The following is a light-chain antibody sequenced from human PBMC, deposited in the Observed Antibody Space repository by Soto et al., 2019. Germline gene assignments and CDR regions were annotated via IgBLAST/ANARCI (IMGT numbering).Light chain of an antibody. CDR1: RGISSF. J-gene: IGKJ4*01. CDR3: LQDYNYPLT. V-gene: IGKV1-6*01. CDR2: AAS. Sequence: AIQLTQSPSSLSASVGDRVTVTCRASRGISSFLAWYQLKPGKAPKLLIYAASSLQSGVPSRFSGSGSGTDFTLTISSLQPEDFATYYCLQDYNYPLTFGGGTKVDNK.